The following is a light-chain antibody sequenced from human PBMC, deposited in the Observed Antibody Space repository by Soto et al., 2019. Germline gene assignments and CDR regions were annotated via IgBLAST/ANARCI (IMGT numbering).Light chain of an antibody. Sequence: IQLTQSPSSLSASVGDRVTITCRASQGISSYLAWYQQKPGKAPKLLIYAASTLQSGVPSRFSGSGSGTDFNLTISSLQPEDFATYYCQQLNSYPRLTFGGGTKVEIK. CDR3: QQLNSYPRLT. J-gene: IGKJ4*01. V-gene: IGKV1-9*01. CDR1: QGISSY. CDR2: AAS.